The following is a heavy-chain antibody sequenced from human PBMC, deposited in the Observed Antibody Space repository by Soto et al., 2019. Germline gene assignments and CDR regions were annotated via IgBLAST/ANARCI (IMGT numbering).Heavy chain of an antibody. Sequence: QLQLQESGSGLVKPSQTLSLTCAVSGGSISSGGYSWSWIRQPPGKGLEWIGYIYHSGSTYYNPSLRGRLTSPVDRSTNRLSMKLRCVSVAYRVRIWWVIAPAPLGQG. CDR2: IYHSGST. CDR3: VIAPAP. D-gene: IGHD2-21*01. CDR1: GGSISSGGYS. V-gene: IGHV4-30-2*01. J-gene: IGHJ5*02.